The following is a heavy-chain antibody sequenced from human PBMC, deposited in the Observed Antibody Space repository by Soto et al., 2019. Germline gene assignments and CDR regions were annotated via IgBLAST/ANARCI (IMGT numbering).Heavy chain of an antibody. CDR2: INAAGST. CDR3: VRENYYYGMDV. Sequence: EVQLVESGGTLVQPGGSLRLSCAASGFDASVNYMTWVRQAPGKGLEWVSLINAAGSTLYADSVKGRFTISRDDSNNTLSLQMNTLRFEDTAMYYCVRENYYYGMDVWGQGTAVTVSS. V-gene: IGHV3-66*01. CDR1: GFDASVNY. J-gene: IGHJ6*02.